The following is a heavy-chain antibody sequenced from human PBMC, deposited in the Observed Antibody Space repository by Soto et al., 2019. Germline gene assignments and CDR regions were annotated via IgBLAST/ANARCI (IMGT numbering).Heavy chain of an antibody. CDR2: ISYDGSNK. CDR1: VFTFSSYG. J-gene: IGHJ3*02. D-gene: IGHD1-1*01. V-gene: IGHV3-30*03. Sequence: GGSLILSCAASVFTFSSYGMHWFRQAPGKGLEWVAVISYDGSNKYYADSVKGRFTISRDNSKNTLYLQINSLRAEDTAVYYCARTRNWNDVWSAFDIWGQGTMVTVSS. CDR3: ARTRNWNDVWSAFDI.